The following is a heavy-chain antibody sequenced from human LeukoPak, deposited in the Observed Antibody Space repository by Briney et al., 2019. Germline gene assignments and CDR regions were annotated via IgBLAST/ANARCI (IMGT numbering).Heavy chain of an antibody. J-gene: IGHJ5*02. CDR2: INHSGST. V-gene: IGHV4-34*01. D-gene: IGHD5-18*01. CDR1: GGSFSGYY. Sequence: SETLSLTCAVYGGSFSGYYWSWIRQPPGKGLEWIGEINHSGSTNYNPSLKSRVTISVDTSKNQFSLKLSSVTAADTAVYYCARGSDTVYWFDPWGQGTLVTVSS. CDR3: ARGSDTVYWFDP.